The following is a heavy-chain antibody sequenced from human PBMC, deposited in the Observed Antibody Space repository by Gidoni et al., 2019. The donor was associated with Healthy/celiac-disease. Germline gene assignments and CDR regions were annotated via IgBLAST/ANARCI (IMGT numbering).Heavy chain of an antibody. Sequence: EVQLVESGGALIQPGGSLRLSCAASGFTVSSNYMRWVRQTPGKGLGWVSVIYSGGSTYYADSVKGRFTISRDNSKNTLYLQMNSLRAEDTAVYYCARGGYCTPYGGSCYFDYWGQGTLVTVSS. V-gene: IGHV3-53*01. CDR1: GFTVSSNY. D-gene: IGHD2-15*01. J-gene: IGHJ4*02. CDR3: ARGGYCTPYGGSCYFDY. CDR2: IYSGGST.